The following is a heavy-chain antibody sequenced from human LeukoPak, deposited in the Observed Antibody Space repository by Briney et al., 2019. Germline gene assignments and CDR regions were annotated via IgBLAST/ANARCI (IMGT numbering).Heavy chain of an antibody. CDR2: ISGSSGYT. V-gene: IGHV3-11*06. CDR1: GFTFSDYY. Sequence: GGSLRLSCGASGFTFSDYYMRWVRQAPGKGLEWVSYISGSSGYTKYADSVKGRFTISRDNAKNSLYLQVNSLRAEDTAVYYCARGTGTTAYFDYWGQGTPVTVSS. CDR3: ARGTGTTAYFDY. D-gene: IGHD1-1*01. J-gene: IGHJ4*02.